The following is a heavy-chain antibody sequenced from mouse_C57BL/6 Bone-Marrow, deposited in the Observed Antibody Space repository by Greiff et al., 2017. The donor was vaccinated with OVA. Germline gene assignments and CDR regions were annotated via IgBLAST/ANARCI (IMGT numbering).Heavy chain of an antibody. D-gene: IGHD2-4*01. Sequence: LVESGPELVKPGASVKISCKASGYAFSSSWMYWVKQRPGKGLEWIGRIYPGDGDTNYNEKFKGKATLTADKSTSTAYMQLSSLTSEDSAVYFCAKKDDYGFYTMDYWGQGTSVTVSS. CDR2: IYPGDGDT. V-gene: IGHV1-82*01. J-gene: IGHJ4*01. CDR3: AKKDDYGFYTMDY. CDR1: GYAFSSSW.